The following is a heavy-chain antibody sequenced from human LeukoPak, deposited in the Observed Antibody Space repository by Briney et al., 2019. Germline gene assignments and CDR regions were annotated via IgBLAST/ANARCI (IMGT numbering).Heavy chain of an antibody. CDR2: IKQDGSEK. J-gene: IGHJ5*02. D-gene: IGHD5-24*01. CDR1: GFAFSNYW. CDR3: ARASDPWLQPT. V-gene: IGHV3-7*05. Sequence: GGSLRLSCAASGFAFSNYWMIWVRQAPGKGLEWVGNIKQDGSEKRYADSVRGRFSISRDNAQTSLYLQMNSLRAEDTAVYYCARASDPWLQPTWGQGTLVTVSS.